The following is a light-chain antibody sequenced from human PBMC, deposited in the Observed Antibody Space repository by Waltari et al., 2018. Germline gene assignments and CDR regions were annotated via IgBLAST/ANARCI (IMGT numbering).Light chain of an antibody. CDR1: SVWSSYNSRIY. J-gene: IGKJ4*01. Sequence: SVWSSYNSRIYLGWYQQKPGQPPRLLISGASNRGTGVPARFSGSGSGTDFTLTISSLEAEDVAVYYCQQCNSWPYTLGGGTKVEIK. CDR2: GAS. CDR3: QQCNSWPYT. V-gene: IGKV4-1*01.